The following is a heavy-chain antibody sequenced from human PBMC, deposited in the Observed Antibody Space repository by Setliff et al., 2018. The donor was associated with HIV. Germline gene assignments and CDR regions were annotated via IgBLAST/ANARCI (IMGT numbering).Heavy chain of an antibody. CDR1: GYTFTTYG. J-gene: IGHJ5*02. Sequence: GASVKVSCKPSGYTFTTYGLSWVRQAPGQGLEWMGWISAYNGNTNYATRLLGRVTMTTDTSTSTAYMELRSLSSDDTAVYSCARARLQGMVNAAGPRDNCRDPWGQGTQVTASS. V-gene: IGHV1-18*01. CDR2: ISAYNGNT. D-gene: IGHD2-8*01. CDR3: ARARLQGMVNAAGPRDNCRDP.